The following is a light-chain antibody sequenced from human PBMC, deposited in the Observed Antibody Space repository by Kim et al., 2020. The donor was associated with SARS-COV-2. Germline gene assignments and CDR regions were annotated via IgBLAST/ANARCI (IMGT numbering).Light chain of an antibody. J-gene: IGKJ4*01. V-gene: IGKV1-6*01. CDR1: QGIRND. Sequence: ASVGDRVTITCRASQGIRNDLGWYQQRRGEAPKLLIYTASILQSGVPSRFSGSGSGTDFTLSINSLQPEDFATYYCLQDHDFPLTFGGGTKVDIK. CDR2: TAS. CDR3: LQDHDFPLT.